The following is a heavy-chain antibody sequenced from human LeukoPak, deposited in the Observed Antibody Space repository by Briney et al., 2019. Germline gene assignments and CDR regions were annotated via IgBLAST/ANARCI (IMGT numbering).Heavy chain of an antibody. CDR2: ISGSGGST. J-gene: IGHJ5*02. CDR3: AKRSFWSGFSNWFDP. CDR1: GFTFSSHG. D-gene: IGHD3-3*01. Sequence: PGGSLRLSCAASGFTFSSHGMSWVRQAPGKGLEWVSDISGSGGSTYYADSVKGRFTISRDNSKNTLNLQMNSLRAEDTAVYYCAKRSFWSGFSNWFDPWGQGTLVTVSS. V-gene: IGHV3-23*01.